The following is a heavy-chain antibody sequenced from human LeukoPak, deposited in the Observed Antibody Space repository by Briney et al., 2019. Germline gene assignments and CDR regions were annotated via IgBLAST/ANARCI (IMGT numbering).Heavy chain of an antibody. V-gene: IGHV3-23*01. CDR1: GFTFSSYA. CDR3: AKSADGQVAGNFDY. Sequence: GGSLRLSCAASGFTFSSYAMSWVRQAPGKGLEGVSAISGSGSSTYYADSVKGRFTIYRDNSKNTLYLQMNSLRAEDTAVYYCAKSADGQVAGNFDYWGQGTLVTVSS. D-gene: IGHD6-19*01. CDR2: ISGSGSST. J-gene: IGHJ4*02.